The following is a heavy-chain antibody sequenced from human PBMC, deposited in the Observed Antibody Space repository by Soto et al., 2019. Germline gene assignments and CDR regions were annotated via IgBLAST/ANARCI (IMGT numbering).Heavy chain of an antibody. D-gene: IGHD4-17*01. CDR3: ARMWNPRNYGLDY. Sequence: SETLSLTCTVSGGSISSYYWSWIRQPPGKGLEWIGYIYYSGSTNYNPSLKSRVTISVDTSKNQFSLKLSSVTAADTAVYYCARMWNPRNYGLDYWGQGNLVTVSS. CDR2: IYYSGST. CDR1: GGSISSYY. J-gene: IGHJ4*02. V-gene: IGHV4-59*01.